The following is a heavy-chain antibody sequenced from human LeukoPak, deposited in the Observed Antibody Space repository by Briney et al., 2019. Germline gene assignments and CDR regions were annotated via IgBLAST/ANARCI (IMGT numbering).Heavy chain of an antibody. CDR2: ISGSGGST. CDR3: AKDLDVAVAGFYYFDY. V-gene: IGHV3-23*01. CDR1: GFSFSFYW. J-gene: IGHJ4*02. D-gene: IGHD6-19*01. Sequence: GGSLRLSCAASGFSFSFYWMSWVRQAPGKGLEWVSAISGSGGSTYYADSVKGRFTISRDNSKNTLYLQMNSLRAEDTAVYYCAKDLDVAVAGFYYFDYWGQGTLVTVSS.